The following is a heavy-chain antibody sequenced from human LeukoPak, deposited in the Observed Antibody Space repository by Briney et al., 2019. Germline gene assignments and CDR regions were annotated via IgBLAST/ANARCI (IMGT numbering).Heavy chain of an antibody. CDR2: IWFDGSIK. J-gene: IGHJ4*02. CDR3: AKPYYYGSRSYMDY. Sequence: GGSLRLSCAASGFTFSTCGMHWVRQAPGKGLEWVAVIWFDGSIKYYADSVKGRFTISRDNSKNTLYLQMNSLRAEDTAVYYCAKPYYYGSRSYMDYWGQGTLVTVSS. V-gene: IGHV3-30*02. D-gene: IGHD3-10*01. CDR1: GFTFSTCG.